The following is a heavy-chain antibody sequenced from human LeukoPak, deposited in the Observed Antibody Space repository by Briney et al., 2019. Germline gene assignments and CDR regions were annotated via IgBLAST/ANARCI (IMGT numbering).Heavy chain of an antibody. J-gene: IGHJ5*02. CDR2: IYSGGST. V-gene: IGHV3-66*01. CDR3: ARGIAVAAPVWFDP. D-gene: IGHD6-19*01. Sequence: GGSLRLSCAASGFTVSSNYMSWVRQAPGKGLEWVSVIYSGGSTYYADSVKGRFTISRDNSKNTLYLQMNSLRAEDTAVYYCARGIAVAAPVWFDPWGQGTLVTVSS. CDR1: GFTVSSNY.